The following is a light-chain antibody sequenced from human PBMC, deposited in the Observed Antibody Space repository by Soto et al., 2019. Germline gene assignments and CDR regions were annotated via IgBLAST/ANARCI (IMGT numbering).Light chain of an antibody. J-gene: IGKJ1*01. Sequence: IVLTQSAATLSLSPGGRATLSCGASQSFSSYLAWYQQKPGQAPRLLIYDASNRATGIPARFSGSGCGTDFYLPISSLETADFAVYYCQQRSQWSRTFGQGTKVDIK. V-gene: IGKV3-11*01. CDR3: QQRSQWSRT. CDR2: DAS. CDR1: QSFSSY.